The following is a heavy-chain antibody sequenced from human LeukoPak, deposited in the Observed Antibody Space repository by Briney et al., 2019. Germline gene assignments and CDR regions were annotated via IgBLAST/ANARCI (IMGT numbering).Heavy chain of an antibody. Sequence: KPSETLSLTCAVYGGSFSGYYWSWLRQPPGKGLEWIGEINHSGSTNYNPSLKSRVTISVDTSKNQFSLKLSSVTAADTAVYYCARSRLRTVLRYFDWLPSFDPWGQGTLVTVSS. CDR1: GGSFSGYY. CDR3: ARSRLRTVLRYFDWLPSFDP. V-gene: IGHV4-34*01. D-gene: IGHD3-9*01. J-gene: IGHJ5*02. CDR2: INHSGST.